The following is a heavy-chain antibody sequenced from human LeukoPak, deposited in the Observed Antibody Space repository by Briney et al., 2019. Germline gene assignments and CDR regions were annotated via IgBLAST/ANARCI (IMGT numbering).Heavy chain of an antibody. V-gene: IGHV3-30-3*01. CDR1: GFTFSSYA. CDR3: PRAPADY. Sequence: GRSLRLSCAASGFTFSSYAMHWVRQAPGKGLEWVAVISYDGSNKYYADSVKGRFTISRDNSKNTLYLQMNSLRAEDTAVYYCPRAPADYWGQGTLVTVSS. CDR2: ISYDGSNK. J-gene: IGHJ4*02.